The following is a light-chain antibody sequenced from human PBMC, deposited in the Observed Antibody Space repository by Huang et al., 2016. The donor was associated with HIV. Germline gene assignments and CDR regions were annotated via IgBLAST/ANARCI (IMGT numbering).Light chain of an antibody. CDR1: QGVSSN. Sequence: EKVMKQSPATLSVSPGERATLSGRASQGVSSNLAWYQQKPGQAPRLLMYGASTMATGIPARFRCSGSGKEFTLTISSLQSEDFAVYYCQQYNNWPWTFGQGTKVEIK. V-gene: IGKV3-15*01. J-gene: IGKJ1*01. CDR3: QQYNNWPWT. CDR2: GAS.